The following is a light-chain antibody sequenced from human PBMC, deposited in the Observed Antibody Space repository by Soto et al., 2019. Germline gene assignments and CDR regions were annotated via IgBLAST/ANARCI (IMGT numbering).Light chain of an antibody. Sequence: IQMTQSPSTLSGSVGDRVTITCRASQGISSYLAWYQQKPGKAPKLLIYAASTLQSGVPSRFSGSGSGTDFTLTISCLQSEDFATYYCRQYYSYPRTFGQGTKVDI. V-gene: IGKV1-8*01. CDR1: QGISSY. CDR3: RQYYSYPRT. CDR2: AAS. J-gene: IGKJ1*01.